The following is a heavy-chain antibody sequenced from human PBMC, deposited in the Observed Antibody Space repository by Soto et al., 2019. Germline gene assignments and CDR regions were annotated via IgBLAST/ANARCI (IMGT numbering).Heavy chain of an antibody. CDR3: ARDEWGPAWDVLRPTTPTMEV. CDR2: ISPYNGNT. Sequence: QVQLVQPGAEVKKPGASGKVSCKASGYTFSSFGISWVRQAPGQGLEWMGWISPYNGNTNYAQKVQGRVTMTTDIPTSTADMELRSLRSDDTGVYYCARDEWGPAWDVLRPTTPTMEVWDRGTQVSVS. J-gene: IGHJ6*03. D-gene: IGHD1-26*01. CDR1: GYTFSSFG. V-gene: IGHV1-18*01.